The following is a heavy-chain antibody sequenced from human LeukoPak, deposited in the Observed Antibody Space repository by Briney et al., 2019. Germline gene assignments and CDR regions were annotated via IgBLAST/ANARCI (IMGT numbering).Heavy chain of an antibody. CDR2: IDPSDSYT. CDR1: GYSFTSYW. CDR3: ARHSPPYYDFWSGSYSLYYYYGMDV. Sequence: GESLKISCKGSGYSFTSYWISWVRQMPGKGLEWMGRIDPSDSYTNYSPSFQGHVTISADKSISTAYLQWSSLKASDTAMYYCARHSPPYYDFWSGSYSLYYYYGMDVWGQGTTVTVSS. D-gene: IGHD3-3*01. V-gene: IGHV5-10-1*01. J-gene: IGHJ6*02.